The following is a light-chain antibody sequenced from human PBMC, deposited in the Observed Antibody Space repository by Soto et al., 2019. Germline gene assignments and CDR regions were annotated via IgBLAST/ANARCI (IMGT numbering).Light chain of an antibody. CDR2: AAS. CDR3: QQSNSFLLT. Sequence: DIPMTQSPSSVSASVGDRVTIICRASQDISSWLAWYQQKPGKAPKLLIYAASSLQSGVPSRFSGSGSGTDFTLTISSLQPEDFATYYCQQSNSFLLTFGQGTRLEIK. CDR1: QDISSW. V-gene: IGKV1D-12*01. J-gene: IGKJ5*01.